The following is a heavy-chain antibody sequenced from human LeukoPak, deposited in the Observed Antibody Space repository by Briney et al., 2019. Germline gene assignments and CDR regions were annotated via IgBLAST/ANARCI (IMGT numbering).Heavy chain of an antibody. Sequence: GGSLRLSCAASGFTFSTYAMSWVRQAPGKGLEWVSAISGSGASTYYADSVKGRFIISRDNSKNTLYLQMSSLRAEDTAVYYCARPTKTAMVNGAFGIWGQGTMVTVPS. D-gene: IGHD5-18*01. CDR1: GFTFSTYA. CDR3: ARPTKTAMVNGAFGI. J-gene: IGHJ3*02. CDR2: ISGSGAST. V-gene: IGHV3-23*01.